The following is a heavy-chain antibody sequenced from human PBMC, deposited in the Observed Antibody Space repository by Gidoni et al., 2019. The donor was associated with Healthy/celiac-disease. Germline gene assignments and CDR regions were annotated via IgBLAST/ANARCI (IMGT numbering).Heavy chain of an antibody. CDR3: ARVKAVGAGWFDP. Sequence: ALEWIGEINHSGSTNYNPSLKSRVTISVDTSKNQFSLKLSSVTAADTAVYYCARVKAVGAGWFDPWGQGTLVTVSS. CDR2: INHSGST. V-gene: IGHV4-34*01. D-gene: IGHD3-16*01. J-gene: IGHJ5*02.